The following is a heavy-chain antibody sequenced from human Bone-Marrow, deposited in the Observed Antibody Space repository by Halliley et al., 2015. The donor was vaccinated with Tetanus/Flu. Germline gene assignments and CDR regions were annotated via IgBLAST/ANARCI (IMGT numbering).Heavy chain of an antibody. CDR2: INHGGST. CDR1: RGSFNEYN. J-gene: IGHJ4*02. CDR3: LQVVLTTPLEHN. D-gene: IGHD1-1*01. Sequence: GLVKPSETLSLSCAVNRGSFNEYNWHWIRQTPGKGLEWIGEINHGGSTGYNPSLQSRVTISIDTSKNQFSLRLSSVTAADTGVYYCLQVVLTTPLEHNWGQGTLVTVSS. V-gene: IGHV4-34*01.